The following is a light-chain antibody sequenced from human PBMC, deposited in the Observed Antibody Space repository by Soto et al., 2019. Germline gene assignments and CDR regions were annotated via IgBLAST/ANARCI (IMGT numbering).Light chain of an antibody. CDR1: SSDVGGYNY. J-gene: IGLJ1*01. CDR3: SSYRSSSTLYV. V-gene: IGLV2-14*01. Sequence: QLVLTQPASVSGSPGQSITISCTGTSSDVGGYNYVSWYQQHPGKAPKLMIYEVSNRPSGVSNRFSGSKSGNTASLTISGLQAEDEADYYCSSYRSSSTLYVFGTGTKLTVL. CDR2: EVS.